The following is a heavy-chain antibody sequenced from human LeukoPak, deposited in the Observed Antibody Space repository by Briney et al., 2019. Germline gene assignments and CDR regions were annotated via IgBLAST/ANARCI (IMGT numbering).Heavy chain of an antibody. CDR2: IIPIFGTA. CDR1: GGTFSSYA. CDR3: AREEPAAINWFDP. Sequence: SVKVSCKASGGTFSSYAISWVRQAPGQGLEWMGGIIPIFGTANYAQKFQGRVTITADESTSTAYMELSSRRSEDTAVYYCAREEPAAINWFDPWGQGTLVTVSS. J-gene: IGHJ5*02. D-gene: IGHD2-2*02. V-gene: IGHV1-69*01.